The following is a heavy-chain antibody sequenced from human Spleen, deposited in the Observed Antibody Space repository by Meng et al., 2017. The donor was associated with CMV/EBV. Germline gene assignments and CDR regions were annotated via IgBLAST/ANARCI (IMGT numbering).Heavy chain of an antibody. Sequence: GESLKISCAASGFTFRLYAMSWVRQAPGKGLEWVSGVSSGDGNIYYADSMKGRFIISRENSENTLHLQMNSLRGEDTAVYFCAKGLYVWAYGWLDTWGRGTLVTVSS. V-gene: IGHV3-23*01. J-gene: IGHJ5*02. D-gene: IGHD3-10*02. CDR2: VSSGDGNI. CDR1: GFTFRLYA. CDR3: AKGLYVWAYGWLDT.